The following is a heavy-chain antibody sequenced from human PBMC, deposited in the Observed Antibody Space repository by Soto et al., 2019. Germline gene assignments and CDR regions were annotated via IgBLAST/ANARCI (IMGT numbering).Heavy chain of an antibody. D-gene: IGHD1-26*01. V-gene: IGHV3-7*01. CDR2: IKQDGSEK. CDR1: GFIFSNYY. CDR3: ARQILGSSTTFDP. Sequence: EVQLEESGGGLVQPGGSLRLSCAASGFIFSNYYMSWVRQPPGKGLEWVANIKQDGSEKRYVDSVRGRFTISRDDAKNSLYLQMNSLIAEDAAVYYCARQILGSSTTFDPWGQGTLVIVSP. J-gene: IGHJ5*02.